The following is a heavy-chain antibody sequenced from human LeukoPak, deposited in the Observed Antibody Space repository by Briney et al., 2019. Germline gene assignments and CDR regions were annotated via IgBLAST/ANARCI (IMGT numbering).Heavy chain of an antibody. CDR2: ITASGGST. D-gene: IGHD1-26*01. CDR3: AKYVGQSGSNYYGLDV. V-gene: IGHV3-23*01. Sequence: GGSLGLSCAASGFTFSSYAMTWVRQAPGKGLEWVSGITASGGSTYYTDSVKGRFTISRDNSKNTLFMQMNSLRDEDTALYYCAKYVGQSGSNYYGLDVWGQGTAVTVSS. J-gene: IGHJ6*02. CDR1: GFTFSSYA.